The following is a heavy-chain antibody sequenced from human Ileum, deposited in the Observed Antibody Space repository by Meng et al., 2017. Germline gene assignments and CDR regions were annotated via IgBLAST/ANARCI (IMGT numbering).Heavy chain of an antibody. CDR1: RYPFTNYD. Sequence: VQTWCWLKEAWASGKVSCNASRYPFTNYDINWVRQAPGQGLEWMGWINTNTGNPTYAQGFTGRFVFSLDTSVNTAHLQISTLTAEDTAVYYCATSGGGFDYWGQGALVTVSS. CDR2: INTNTGNP. V-gene: IGHV7-4-1*02. J-gene: IGHJ4*02. D-gene: IGHD1-26*01. CDR3: ATSGGGFDY.